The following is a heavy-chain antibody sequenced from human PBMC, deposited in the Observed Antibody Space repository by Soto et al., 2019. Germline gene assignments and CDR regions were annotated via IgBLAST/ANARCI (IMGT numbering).Heavy chain of an antibody. CDR3: ARVYGDYVGGYYYYGMDV. V-gene: IGHV1-3*01. D-gene: IGHD4-17*01. CDR2: INAGNGNK. Sequence: ASVKVSCKASGYTFTSYSMHWVRQAPGQRLGWMGWINAGNGNKKYSQKFQGRVTITKDTSASTVYKELSSLRSEDTAVYYCARVYGDYVGGYYYYGMDVWGQGTTVTVSS. J-gene: IGHJ6*02. CDR1: GYTFTSYS.